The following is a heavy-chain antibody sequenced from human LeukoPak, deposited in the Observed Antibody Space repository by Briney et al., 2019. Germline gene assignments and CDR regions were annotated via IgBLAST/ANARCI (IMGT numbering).Heavy chain of an antibody. V-gene: IGHV1-8*03. CDR2: MNPNSGNT. CDR1: GYTFTSYD. Sequence: ASVKVSCKASGYTFTSYDINWVRQATGPGLEWMGWMNPNSGNTGYAQKFQDRVTITRNTSISTAYMELNSLRSEDTAVYYCAREYYDILTGLYYFDYWGQGTLVTVSS. J-gene: IGHJ4*02. CDR3: AREYYDILTGLYYFDY. D-gene: IGHD3-9*01.